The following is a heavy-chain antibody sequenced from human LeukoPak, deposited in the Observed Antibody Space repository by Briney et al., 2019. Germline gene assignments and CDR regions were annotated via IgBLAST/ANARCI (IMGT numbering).Heavy chain of an antibody. D-gene: IGHD3-10*01. CDR3: ARVLITMVRGVFKPNFDY. CDR1: GYTFTSYG. Sequence: ASVKVSCKASGYTFTSYGISGVRQAPGQGLEGMGWISAYNGNTNYAQKLQGRVTMTTDTSTSTAYMELRSLRSDDTAVYYCARVLITMVRGVFKPNFDYWGQGTLVTVSS. CDR2: ISAYNGNT. V-gene: IGHV1-18*01. J-gene: IGHJ4*02.